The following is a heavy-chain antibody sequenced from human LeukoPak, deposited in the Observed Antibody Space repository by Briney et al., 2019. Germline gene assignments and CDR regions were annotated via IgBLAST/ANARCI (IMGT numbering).Heavy chain of an antibody. CDR3: ARGYYDSSGYYWALLGY. D-gene: IGHD3-22*01. J-gene: IGHJ4*02. V-gene: IGHV1-2*02. Sequence: HGASVKVSCKASGYTFTGYYMHWVRQAPGQGLEWMGWINPNSGGTNYAQKFQGRVTMTRDTSISTAYMELSRLRSDDTAVYYCARGYYDSSGYYWALLGYWGQGTLVTVSS. CDR1: GYTFTGYY. CDR2: INPNSGGT.